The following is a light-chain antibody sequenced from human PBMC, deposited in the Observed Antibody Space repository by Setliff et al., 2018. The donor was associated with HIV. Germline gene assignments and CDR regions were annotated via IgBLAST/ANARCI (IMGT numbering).Light chain of an antibody. CDR3: QEYNDYSRT. V-gene: IGKV1-5*03. CDR1: QSISSW. J-gene: IGKJ1*01. Sequence: DIQMTQSPSTLSASIGDRVTITCRASQSISSWLAWYQQKPGKAPKLLIYKASSLESGVPSRFSGSGSGTEFTLTIDSLQPDDFATYYCQEYNDYSRTFGQGTKV. CDR2: KAS.